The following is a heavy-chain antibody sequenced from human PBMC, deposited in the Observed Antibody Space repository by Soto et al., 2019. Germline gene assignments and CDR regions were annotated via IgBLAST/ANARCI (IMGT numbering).Heavy chain of an antibody. D-gene: IGHD3-16*01. V-gene: IGHV1-18*01. CDR1: GYIFVNYG. CDR2: ISPYSGNT. CDR3: AMVDNYVTPTPQDV. J-gene: IGHJ6*02. Sequence: QVQLVQSGDEVRKPGSSVKVSCRASGYIFVNYGIAWVRQAPGQGLEWMGWISPYSGNTNYASKVQGRLTMTTDTSTSTAYMYLGSLTSDDTAVYYCAMVDNYVTPTPQDVWGQGTTVTVSS.